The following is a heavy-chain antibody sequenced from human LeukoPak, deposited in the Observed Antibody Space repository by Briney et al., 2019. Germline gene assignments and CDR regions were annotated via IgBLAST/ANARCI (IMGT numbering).Heavy chain of an antibody. Sequence: ASVKVSCXASGYTFTSYGISWVRQAPGQGLVWMGWISAYNGNTNYAQKLQGRVTMTTDTSTSTAYMELRSLRSDDTAVYYCATAHDYGDYQDYWGQGTLVTVSS. CDR3: ATAHDYGDYQDY. CDR1: GYTFTSYG. V-gene: IGHV1-18*01. CDR2: ISAYNGNT. J-gene: IGHJ4*02. D-gene: IGHD4-17*01.